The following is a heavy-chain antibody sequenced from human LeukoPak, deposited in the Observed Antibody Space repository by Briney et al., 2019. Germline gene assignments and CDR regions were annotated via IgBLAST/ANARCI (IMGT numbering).Heavy chain of an antibody. J-gene: IGHJ3*02. Sequence: GGSLRLSCAASGFTFSSYSMNWVRQAPGKGLEWVSSISSSSSYIYYADSMKGRFTISRDNAKNSLYLQMNSLRAEDTAVYYCARDSLVATEDAFDIWGQGTMVTVSS. V-gene: IGHV3-21*01. CDR2: ISSSSSYI. CDR3: ARDSLVATEDAFDI. D-gene: IGHD5-12*01. CDR1: GFTFSSYS.